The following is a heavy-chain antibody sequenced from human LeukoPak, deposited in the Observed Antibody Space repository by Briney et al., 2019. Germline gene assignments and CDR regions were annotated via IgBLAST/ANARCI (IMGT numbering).Heavy chain of an antibody. CDR3: ARVATVSYSYYYYYMDV. Sequence: GGSLRLSCAASGFTFVSYNMNWVRQAPGKGLEWVSYISSSSSLIYYAGSVKGRFTISRDNAKNSLYLQMNSLRAEDTAVCYCARVATVSYSYYYYYMDVWGKGTTVTVSS. CDR1: GFTFVSYN. D-gene: IGHD4-11*01. J-gene: IGHJ6*03. CDR2: ISSSSSLI. V-gene: IGHV3-21*05.